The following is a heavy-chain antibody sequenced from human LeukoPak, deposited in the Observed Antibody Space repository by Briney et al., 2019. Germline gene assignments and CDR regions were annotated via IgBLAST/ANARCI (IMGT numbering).Heavy chain of an antibody. V-gene: IGHV4-4*07. CDR2: IYMTGST. D-gene: IGHD3-10*01. Sequence: SETLSLTCTVSGGSISGHYWSWIRQPAGKGLEWIGRIYMTGSTNYNPSLKSRVTMSVDMSKNQFSLKLSSVTAADTAVYFCARVALFGSGSYYWFDPWGQRTLVTVSS. CDR3: ARVALFGSGSYYWFDP. J-gene: IGHJ5*02. CDR1: GGSISGHY.